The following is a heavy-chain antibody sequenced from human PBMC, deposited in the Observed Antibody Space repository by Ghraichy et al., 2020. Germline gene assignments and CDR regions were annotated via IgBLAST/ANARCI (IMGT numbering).Heavy chain of an antibody. J-gene: IGHJ4*02. CDR3: ARAYYDFWSGYYGLRTYYFDC. Sequence: ESLNISCAVYGGSFSGYYWSWIRQPPGKGLEWIGEINHSGSTNYNPSLKSRVTISVDTSKNQFSLKLSSVTAADTAVYYCARAYYDFWSGYYGLRTYYFDCWGQGTLVTVSS. V-gene: IGHV4-34*01. CDR2: INHSGST. D-gene: IGHD3-3*01. CDR1: GGSFSGYY.